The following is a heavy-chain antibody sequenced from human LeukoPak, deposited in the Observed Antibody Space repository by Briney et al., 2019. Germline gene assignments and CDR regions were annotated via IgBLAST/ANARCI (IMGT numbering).Heavy chain of an antibody. V-gene: IGHV3-21*01. Sequence: GGSLRLSCAASGFTFSSSGMNWVRQAPGKGLEWVSSISSTGNYIYYTESMKGRFTISRDNAKNSLYLQMNSLRAEDTAVYYCARDPPIAAAGRGDYWGQGTLVTVSS. J-gene: IGHJ4*02. D-gene: IGHD6-13*01. CDR3: ARDPPIAAAGRGDY. CDR2: ISSTGNYI. CDR1: GFTFSSSG.